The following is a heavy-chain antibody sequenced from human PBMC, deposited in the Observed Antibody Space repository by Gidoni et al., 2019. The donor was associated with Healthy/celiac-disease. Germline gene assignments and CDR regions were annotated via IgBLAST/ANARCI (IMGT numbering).Heavy chain of an antibody. V-gene: IGHV4-4*02. CDR1: GGSISSSNW. J-gene: IGHJ4*02. CDR3: ASVAPQFLWFGEPYFDY. Sequence: QVQLQESGPGLVKPAGTLSLTCAVSGGSISSSNWWSWVRQPPGKGLEWIGEIYHSGSTNYNPSLKSRVTISVDKSTNQFSLKLSSVTAADTAVYYCASVAPQFLWFGEPYFDYWGQGTLVTVSS. CDR2: IYHSGST. D-gene: IGHD3-10*01.